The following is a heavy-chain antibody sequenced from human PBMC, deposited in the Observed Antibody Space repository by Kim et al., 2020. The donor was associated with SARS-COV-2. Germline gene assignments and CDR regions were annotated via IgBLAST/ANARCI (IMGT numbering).Heavy chain of an antibody. CDR1: GGSISSSNW. J-gene: IGHJ5*02. V-gene: IGHV4-4*02. CDR2: IYHSGST. D-gene: IGHD6-13*01. CDR3: ARSRGSKQQLDTGGESPNWFDP. Sequence: SETLSLTCAVSGGSISSSNWWSWVRQPPGKGLEWIGEIYHSGSTNYNPSLKSRVTISVDKSKNQFSLKLSSVTAADTAVYYCARSRGSKQQLDTGGESPNWFDPWGQGTLVTVSS.